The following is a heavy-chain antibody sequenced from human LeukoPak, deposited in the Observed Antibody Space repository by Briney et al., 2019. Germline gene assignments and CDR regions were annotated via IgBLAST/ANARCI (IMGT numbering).Heavy chain of an antibody. CDR1: GFTISNHY. CDR2: IKQDGSLR. V-gene: IGHV3-7*01. J-gene: IGHJ3*02. Sequence: GGSLRLSCAASGFTISNHYMSWVRQAPGKGLEWVANIKQDGSLRYYVESVKGRFAVSRDNAKNSVYLQMSSLRAEDTAVYYCAREGDAFDILGQGTMVTVSS. CDR3: AREGDAFDI.